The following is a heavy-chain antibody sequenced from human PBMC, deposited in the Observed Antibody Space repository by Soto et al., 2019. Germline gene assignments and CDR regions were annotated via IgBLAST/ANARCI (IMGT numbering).Heavy chain of an antibody. CDR1: GGSISSRSYF. Sequence: QLQLQESGPGLVKPSETLSLTCTVSGGSISSRSYFWGWIRQSPGKGLEGIGNFYSGSTFYNPSLKSRVTISVDTSKNQFSLKLSSVTAADTAVYYCAREVALRFDPWGQGTLVTVSS. D-gene: IGHD2-15*01. V-gene: IGHV4-39*02. J-gene: IGHJ5*02. CDR3: AREVALRFDP. CDR2: FYSGST.